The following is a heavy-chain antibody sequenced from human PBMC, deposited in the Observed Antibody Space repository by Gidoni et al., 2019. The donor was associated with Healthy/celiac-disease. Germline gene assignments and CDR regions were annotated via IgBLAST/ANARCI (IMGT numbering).Heavy chain of an antibody. J-gene: IGHJ4*02. V-gene: IGHV3-49*02. D-gene: IGHD3-3*01. Sequence: TSVKGRFTISRDDSKSITYLQMKRLKTEDTAVYYCSRVHGSIFGVVTEYYFDYWGQGTLVTVSS. CDR3: SRVHGSIFGVVTEYYFDY.